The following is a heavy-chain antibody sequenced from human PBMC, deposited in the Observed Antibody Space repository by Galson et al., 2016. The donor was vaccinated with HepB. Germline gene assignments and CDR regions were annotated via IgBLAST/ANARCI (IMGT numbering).Heavy chain of an antibody. CDR1: GGSFTSYY. V-gene: IGHV4-59*01. CDR2: IHYSGTT. Sequence: ETLSLTCTVSGGSFTSYYWSWIRPPPGKRLEWIGNIHYSGTTNYNSSLKRLVTMSVDTSRNQFHLKLTSVTTADTAVYYCARGKVEGGAITTFGFLTKYYFDSWGQGTLVTVSS. D-gene: IGHD3-3*01. J-gene: IGHJ4*02. CDR3: ARGKVEGGAITTFGFLTKYYFDS.